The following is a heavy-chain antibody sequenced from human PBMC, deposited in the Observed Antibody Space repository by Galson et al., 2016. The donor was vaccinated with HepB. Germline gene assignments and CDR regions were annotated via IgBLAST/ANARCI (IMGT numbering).Heavy chain of an antibody. Sequence: SLRLSCAASGFTFSTYGMHWVRQAPGKGLEWVAVISHDGSNKFYADSVKGRFTISRDKSKNTLYLQMNSLRREDTAVYYCAKDGLLYYDSKPYHYGGRGGNGMAVWSQGTTVTVSS. CDR2: ISHDGSNK. D-gene: IGHD3-22*01. CDR3: AKDGLLYYDSKPYHYGGRGGNGMAV. J-gene: IGHJ6*02. CDR1: GFTFSTYG. V-gene: IGHV3-30*18.